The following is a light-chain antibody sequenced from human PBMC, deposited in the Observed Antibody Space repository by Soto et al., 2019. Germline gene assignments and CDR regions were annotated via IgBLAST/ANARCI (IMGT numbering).Light chain of an antibody. CDR3: QHANSFPLH. V-gene: IGKV1-12*01. J-gene: IGKJ4*01. CDR2: SAS. Sequence: DIQMTQSPCSVSASVGDRVTIACRASQGISNWLAWYQQKPGKAPKFLIYSASTLQSGGPSSFTGNGTGKDFTLTINILQSEDFAVNYCQHANSFPLHFSGGTNADIK. CDR1: QGISNW.